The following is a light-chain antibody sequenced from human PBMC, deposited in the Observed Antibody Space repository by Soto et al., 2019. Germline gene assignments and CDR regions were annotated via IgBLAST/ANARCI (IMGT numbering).Light chain of an antibody. J-gene: IGKJ1*01. CDR1: QSVSSY. Sequence: EIVLTQSPGTLSLSPGERATLSCRASQSVSSYLAWYQQKPGQAPRLLIYDASNRATGIPARFSGSGSGTAFNLTISSLEPEDFAVYYCQQYGSSQWTCGQGTKVDIK. V-gene: IGKV3-20*01. CDR3: QQYGSSQWT. CDR2: DAS.